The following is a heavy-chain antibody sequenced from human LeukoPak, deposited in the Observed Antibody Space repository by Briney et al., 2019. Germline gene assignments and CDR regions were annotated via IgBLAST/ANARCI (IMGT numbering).Heavy chain of an antibody. Sequence: GASVKVSCKASGYTFTSYDISWVRQAPGQGLEWMGWISAYNGNTNYAQKLQGRVTMTTDTSTSTAYMELRSLRSDDTAVYYCARPRYFDWSSSHDAFDIWGQGTMVTVSS. V-gene: IGHV1-18*01. CDR2: ISAYNGNT. J-gene: IGHJ3*02. D-gene: IGHD3-9*01. CDR1: GYTFTSYD. CDR3: ARPRYFDWSSSHDAFDI.